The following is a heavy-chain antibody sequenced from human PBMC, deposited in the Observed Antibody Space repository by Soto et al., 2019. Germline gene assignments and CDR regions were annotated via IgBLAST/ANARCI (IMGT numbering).Heavy chain of an antibody. CDR2: IIAYNGNT. D-gene: IGHD2-2*01. Sequence: QVQLVQSGAEVKKPGASVKVSCKASGYTFTSYGISWVRQAPGQGLEWMGWIIAYNGNTNYAQKLQGRVTMTTDTSTSTAYMELRSLRSDDTAVYYCAREARYCSSTSCPWTSWGQGTMVTVSS. CDR3: AREARYCSSTSCPWTS. J-gene: IGHJ3*01. CDR1: GYTFTSYG. V-gene: IGHV1-18*04.